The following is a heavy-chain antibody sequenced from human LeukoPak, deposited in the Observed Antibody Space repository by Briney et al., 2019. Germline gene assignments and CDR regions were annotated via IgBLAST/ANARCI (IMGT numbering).Heavy chain of an antibody. CDR2: IYHSGST. D-gene: IGHD2-2*03. Sequence: SETLSLTCAVSGYSISSGYYWGWIRQPPGKGLEWIGSIYHSGSTYYNPSLKSRVTISVDTSKNQFSLKLSSVTAADTAVYYCARQGGGYCSSTSCSRSGYYYYYMDVWGKGTTVTVSS. J-gene: IGHJ6*03. V-gene: IGHV4-38-2*01. CDR3: ARQGGGYCSSTSCSRSGYYYYYMDV. CDR1: GYSISSGYY.